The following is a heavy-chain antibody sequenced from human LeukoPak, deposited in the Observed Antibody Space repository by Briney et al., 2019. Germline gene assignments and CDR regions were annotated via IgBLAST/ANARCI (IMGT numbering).Heavy chain of an antibody. J-gene: IGHJ4*02. Sequence: GASVKVSCKASGYTFTSYGISWVRQAPGQGLERMGWISAYNGNTNYAQKLQGRVTMTTDTSTSTAYMELRSLTSDDTAVYYCARERSDYIWGSYRFLEHYFDYWGQGTLVTVSS. CDR2: ISAYNGNT. D-gene: IGHD3-16*02. V-gene: IGHV1-18*01. CDR3: ARERSDYIWGSYRFLEHYFDY. CDR1: GYTFTSYG.